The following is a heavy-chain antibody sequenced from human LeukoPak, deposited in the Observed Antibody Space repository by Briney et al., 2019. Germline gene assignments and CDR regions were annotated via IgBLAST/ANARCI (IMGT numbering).Heavy chain of an antibody. Sequence: PSETLSLTCTVSGGSINNYYWSWFRQPPGKTLEWVGYIYYTGTTNYNPSLTSRITMSVDTSKNQFSLKLSSVTAADTAVYYCASSIVGATLDYWGQGTLVTVSS. V-gene: IGHV4-59*08. CDR2: IYYTGTT. J-gene: IGHJ4*02. CDR3: ASSIVGATLDY. CDR1: GGSINNYY. D-gene: IGHD1-26*01.